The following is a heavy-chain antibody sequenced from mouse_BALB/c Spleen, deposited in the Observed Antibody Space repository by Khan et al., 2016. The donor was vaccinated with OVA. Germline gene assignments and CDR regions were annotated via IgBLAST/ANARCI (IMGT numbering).Heavy chain of an antibody. D-gene: IGHD1-1*01. CDR3: ARVYGGDFDY. CDR2: ISYSGNT. J-gene: IGHJ2*01. Sequence: EVKLEESGPGLVKPSQSLSLTCTVTGYSITTDYAWNWIRQFPGNRLEWMGFISYSGNTKYHPSLKSRISITRDTSKNQFFLQLKSVTTEDTARYYCARVYGGDFDYWGQGTTLTVSS. V-gene: IGHV3-2*02. CDR1: GYSITTDYA.